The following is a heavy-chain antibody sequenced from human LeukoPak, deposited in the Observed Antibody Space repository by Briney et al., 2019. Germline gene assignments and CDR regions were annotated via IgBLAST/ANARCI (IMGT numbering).Heavy chain of an antibody. D-gene: IGHD2-15*01. CDR3: ASRLGYCSGGSCYLPLDY. Sequence: ASVKVSCKASGGTFSSYAISWVRQAPGQGLEWMGGIIPIFGTANYAQKFQGRVTITADESTSTAYMELSSLRSEDTAVYYCASRLGYCSGGSCYLPLDYWGQGTLVTVSS. CDR1: GGTFSSYA. CDR2: IIPIFGTA. V-gene: IGHV1-69*13. J-gene: IGHJ4*02.